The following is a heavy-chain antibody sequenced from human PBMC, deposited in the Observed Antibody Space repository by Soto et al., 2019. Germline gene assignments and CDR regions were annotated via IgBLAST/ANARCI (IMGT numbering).Heavy chain of an antibody. CDR3: ARRHLAVAVSPWFDP. V-gene: IGHV2-26*01. CDR1: GLSITDSEMG. Sequence: QVTLKESGPVLVKPTETLTLRCTVSGLSITDSEMGVSWIRPPPGQPLEWLAHIDSSGEKSYRTFLKSRLAKSKDTSKSQIVLTMTNMDPADTATYYWARRHLAVAVSPWFDPWGQGIPVTVSS. CDR2: IDSSGEK. J-gene: IGHJ5*02. D-gene: IGHD6-19*01.